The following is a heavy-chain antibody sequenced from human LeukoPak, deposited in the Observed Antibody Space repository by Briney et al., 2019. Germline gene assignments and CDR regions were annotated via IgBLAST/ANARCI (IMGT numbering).Heavy chain of an antibody. CDR2: MNPNSGTT. CDR3: ARAYSRPPSIAARRVGYYGMDV. D-gene: IGHD6-6*01. J-gene: IGHJ6*02. V-gene: IGHV1-8*01. Sequence: GASVKVSCKASGYTFTSYDINWVRQATGQGLEWMGWMNPNSGTTGYAQKFQGRVTMTRNTSISTAYMELSSLRSEDTAVYYCARAYSRPPSIAARRVGYYGMDVWGQGTTVTVSS. CDR1: GYTFTSYD.